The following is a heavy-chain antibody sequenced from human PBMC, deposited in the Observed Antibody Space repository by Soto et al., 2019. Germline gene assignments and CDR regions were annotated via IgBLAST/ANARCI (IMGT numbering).Heavy chain of an antibody. CDR3: ARDHGTPRSPNNWFDP. CDR2: ISSYNGNT. V-gene: IGHV1-18*01. J-gene: IGHJ5*02. Sequence: QVQLVQSGAEVKKPGASVKVSCKASGYTFTSYGISWVRQAPGQWLEWMGCISSYNGNTNYAQKLQGRVTMTTNTATSTAYMELRSLRSDDTAVYYCARDHGTPRSPNNWFDPWGQGTLVTVSS. CDR1: GYTFTSYG. D-gene: IGHD6-6*01.